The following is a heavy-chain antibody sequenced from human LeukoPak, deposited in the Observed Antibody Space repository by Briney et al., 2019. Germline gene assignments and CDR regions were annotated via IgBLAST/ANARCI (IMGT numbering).Heavy chain of an antibody. J-gene: IGHJ6*03. CDR1: GGSISSSNYY. D-gene: IGHD3-16*01. Sequence: SETLSLTCIVSGGSISSSNYYWGWIRQSPGKGLEWIGSIYSRGSTYYNPSLKSRVIVSSDMSKNQFSLKLSSVTAADTAVYYCARTIMIYYYYYMDVWGKGTTVTVSS. V-gene: IGHV4-39*07. CDR2: IYSRGST. CDR3: ARTIMIYYYYYMDV.